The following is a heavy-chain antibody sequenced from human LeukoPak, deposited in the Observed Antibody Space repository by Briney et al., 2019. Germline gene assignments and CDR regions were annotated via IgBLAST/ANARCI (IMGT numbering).Heavy chain of an antibody. CDR1: GFTFKNFG. CDR2: VSGSGRTT. J-gene: IGHJ4*02. V-gene: IGHV3-23*01. CDR3: AKRRTTGNYFDY. Sequence: GGSLRLSCEGSGFTFKNFGMRWIRQAPGKGLEWVSEVSGSGRTTDYADSMKGRFVISRDNSKNALYLEMNNLGVEDTAIYYCAKRRTTGNYFDYWGQGTLVTVSA. D-gene: IGHD2-8*02.